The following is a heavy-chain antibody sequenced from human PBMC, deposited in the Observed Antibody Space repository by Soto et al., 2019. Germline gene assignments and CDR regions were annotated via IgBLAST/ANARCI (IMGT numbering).Heavy chain of an antibody. CDR1: GFSFSGYP. D-gene: IGHD1-26*01. J-gene: IGHJ4*02. V-gene: IGHV3-30-3*01. Sequence: QVQLVESGGGVVQPGRSLRLSCAASGFSFSGYPMHWVRQTPGKGLEWVALISFDGTNKYYAGSVKGRFTISRDNSRNTLFLQMNSLRADDASLYYCAMPSGSYYPYWGQGTLVTVSS. CDR3: AMPSGSYYPY. CDR2: ISFDGTNK.